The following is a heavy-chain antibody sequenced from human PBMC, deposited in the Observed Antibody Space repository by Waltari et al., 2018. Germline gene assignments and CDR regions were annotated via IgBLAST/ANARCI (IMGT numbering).Heavy chain of an antibody. J-gene: IGHJ3*02. CDR2: INHSGST. Sequence: QVQLQQWGAGLLKPSETLSLPCVVYGGSFSGYYWSWIRQPPGKGLEWIGEINHSGSTNYNPSLKSLVTISVDTSKNQFSLKLSSVTAADTAVYYCARSAFDSFAFDIWGQGTMVTVSS. V-gene: IGHV4-34*01. CDR3: ARSAFDSFAFDI. D-gene: IGHD3-22*01. CDR1: GGSFSGYY.